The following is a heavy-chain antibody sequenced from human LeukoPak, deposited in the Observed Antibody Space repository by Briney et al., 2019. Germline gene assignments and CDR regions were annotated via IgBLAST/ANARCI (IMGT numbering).Heavy chain of an antibody. CDR2: ITPSGGST. CDR3: AKAPVAVVFHYFDY. Sequence: GGSLRLSCAASGFTFNNYAMTWVRQAPGKGLEWVSAITPSGGSTFYADSVKGRFTISRDNSKNTLYLQMNSLRAEDTAIYYCAKAPVAVVFHYFDYWDQGTLVTVSS. CDR1: GFTFNNYA. D-gene: IGHD6-19*01. V-gene: IGHV3-23*01. J-gene: IGHJ4*02.